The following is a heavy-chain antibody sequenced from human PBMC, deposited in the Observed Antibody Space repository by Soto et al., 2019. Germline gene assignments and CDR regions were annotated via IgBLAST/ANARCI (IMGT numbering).Heavy chain of an antibody. J-gene: IGHJ4*02. CDR3: ARDSGVVAAPYYFDY. V-gene: IGHV3-11*01. D-gene: IGHD2-15*01. Sequence: GGSLRLSCAASGFTFSDYYMSWIRQAPGKGLEWVSYISSSGSTIYYADSVKGRFTISRDNAKNSLYLQMNSLRAEDTAVYYCARDSGVVAAPYYFDYWGQGTLVTVSS. CDR1: GFTFSDYY. CDR2: ISSSGSTI.